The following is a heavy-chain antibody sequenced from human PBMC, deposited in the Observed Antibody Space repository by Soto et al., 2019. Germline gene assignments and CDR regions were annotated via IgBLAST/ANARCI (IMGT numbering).Heavy chain of an antibody. D-gene: IGHD2-15*01. J-gene: IGHJ4*02. CDR1: GFTFSSYW. CDR2: IKQDGSEK. CDR3: ARDLWRSGGSCYYY. Sequence: GGSLRLSCAASGFTFSSYWMSWVRQAPGKGLEWVANIKQDGSEKYYVDSVKGRFTISRDNAKNSLYLQMNSLRAEDTAVYYCARDLWRSGGSCYYYWGQVTLVTVSS. V-gene: IGHV3-7*01.